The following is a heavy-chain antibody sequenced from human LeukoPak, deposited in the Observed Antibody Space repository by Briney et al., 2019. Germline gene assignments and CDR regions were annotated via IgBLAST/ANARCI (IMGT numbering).Heavy chain of an antibody. Sequence: GGSLRLSCAASGFTFSSYSMNWVRQAPAKGLEWVSSISSSSSYIYYADSVKGRFTISRDNAKTSLYLQMNSLRAEDTAVYYCARPQLGYCSSTSCYSPDYWGQGTLVTVSS. CDR3: ARPQLGYCSSTSCYSPDY. V-gene: IGHV3-21*01. D-gene: IGHD2-2*01. CDR2: ISSSSSYI. CDR1: GFTFSSYS. J-gene: IGHJ4*02.